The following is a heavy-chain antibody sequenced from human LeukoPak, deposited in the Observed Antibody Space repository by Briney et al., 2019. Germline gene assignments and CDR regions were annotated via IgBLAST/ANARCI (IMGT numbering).Heavy chain of an antibody. Sequence: SETLSLTCTVSGGSISSYYWSWIRQPPGKGLEWIGYIYYSGSTNYNPSLKSRVTISVDTSKNQFSLKLSSVTIADTAVYYCARHVRGRSKDFDYWGQGTLVTVSS. D-gene: IGHD1-14*01. J-gene: IGHJ4*02. V-gene: IGHV4-59*01. CDR3: ARHVRGRSKDFDY. CDR2: IYYSGST. CDR1: GGSISSYY.